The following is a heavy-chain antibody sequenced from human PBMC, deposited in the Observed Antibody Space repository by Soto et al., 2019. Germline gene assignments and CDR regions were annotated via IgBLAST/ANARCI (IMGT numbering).Heavy chain of an antibody. D-gene: IGHD2-2*02. V-gene: IGHV4-30-4*01. CDR1: GGSISSGDYY. J-gene: IGHJ4*02. CDR2: IYYTGST. CDR3: ARGYMARTDFDF. Sequence: SETLSLTCTVSGGSISSGDYYWSWIRQPPGKGLEWIGYIYYTGSTYYNPSLKSRVTISLDTSKNQFSLKLSSVTAADTAVYYCARGYMARTDFDFWGQGTLVTVSS.